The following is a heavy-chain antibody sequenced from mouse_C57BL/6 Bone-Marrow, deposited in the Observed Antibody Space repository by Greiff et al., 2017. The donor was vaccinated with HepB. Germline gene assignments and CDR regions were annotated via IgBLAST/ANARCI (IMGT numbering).Heavy chain of an antibody. V-gene: IGHV1-69*01. D-gene: IGHD2-3*01. CDR3: ARNEYGGYYQAWFAY. Sequence: QVQLQQPGAELVMPGASVKLSCKASGYTFTSYWMHWVKQRPGQGLEWIGEIDPSDSYTNYNQNFKGKSTLTVDKSSSTAYMQLSSLTSEDSAVYYCARNEYGGYYQAWFAYWGQGTLVTVSA. CDR1: GYTFTSYW. J-gene: IGHJ3*01. CDR2: IDPSDSYT.